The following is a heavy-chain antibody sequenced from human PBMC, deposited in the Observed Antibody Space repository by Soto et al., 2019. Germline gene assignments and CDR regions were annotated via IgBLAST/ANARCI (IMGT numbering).Heavy chain of an antibody. CDR3: ARDRTPGSGGYYLDY. Sequence: QVQLVESGGGVVQPGRSLRLSCAASGFTFSSYAMHWVRQAPGKGLEWVAVISYDGSNKYYADSVKGRFTISRDNSKNTLYLQMNSLRAEDTAVYYCARDRTPGSGGYYLDYWGQGTLVTVSS. V-gene: IGHV3-30-3*01. J-gene: IGHJ4*02. CDR2: ISYDGSNK. D-gene: IGHD1-26*01. CDR1: GFTFSSYA.